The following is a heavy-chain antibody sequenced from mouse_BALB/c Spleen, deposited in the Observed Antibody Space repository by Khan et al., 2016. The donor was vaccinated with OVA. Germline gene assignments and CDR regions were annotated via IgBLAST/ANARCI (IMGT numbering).Heavy chain of an antibody. CDR1: GYSFTGYF. J-gene: IGHJ2*01. D-gene: IGHD1-1*01. CDR2: INPHIGET. V-gene: IGHV1-20*02. Sequence: VQLQQPGPELVKPGASVKISCKASGYSFTGYFMNWVMQSHGKSLEWIGRINPHIGETLYNQKFKGKATLTVDESSSTAHMELRSLASEDSAVYYCARKIGSDFDYWGQGTTLTVSS. CDR3: ARKIGSDFDY.